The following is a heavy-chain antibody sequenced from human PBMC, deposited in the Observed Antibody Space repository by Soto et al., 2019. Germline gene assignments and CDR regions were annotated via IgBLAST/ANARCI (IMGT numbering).Heavy chain of an antibody. CDR3: ARGGAMGVDY. Sequence: EVQLVESGGGVVQPGGSLRLSCTASGFTFNTHWMHWVRQAPGKGLVWVSRIYVDGITTNYADSVKGRLIVSRDNAKNTLYLHVKTLRDADTDVYYCARGGAMGVDYWGQGTLVTVSS. V-gene: IGHV3-74*01. J-gene: IGHJ4*02. CDR2: IYVDGITT. D-gene: IGHD1-26*01. CDR1: GFTFNTHW.